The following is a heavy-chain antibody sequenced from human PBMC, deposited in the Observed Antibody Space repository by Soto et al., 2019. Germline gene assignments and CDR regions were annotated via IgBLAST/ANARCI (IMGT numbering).Heavy chain of an antibody. Sequence: GGSLRLSCVASGFGFNTYSMNWVRQAPGKELEWVSSISSSSSYKYYGDSVKGRFTVSRDNAKSSLYLQMNSLRAEDTAVYYCARGRDFADFLDYWGQGTLVTVSS. CDR3: ARGRDFADFLDY. J-gene: IGHJ4*02. D-gene: IGHD4-17*01. CDR2: ISSSSSYK. V-gene: IGHV3-21*01. CDR1: GFGFNTYS.